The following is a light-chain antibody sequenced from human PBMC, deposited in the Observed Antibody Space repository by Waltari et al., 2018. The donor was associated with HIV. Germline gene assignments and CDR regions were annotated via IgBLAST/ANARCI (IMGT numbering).Light chain of an antibody. CDR1: QSISSY. CDR2: AAS. V-gene: IGKV1-39*01. CDR3: QQSNSRPPT. J-gene: IGKJ2*01. Sequence: DIQMTQSPSSLSASVGDRVIITCRASQSISSYLNWYQQKPGKVPKLLIHAASTLQSGVPSRFSGSGSGTDFTLTISSLQPEDFATYYCQQSNSRPPTFGQGTNLEI.